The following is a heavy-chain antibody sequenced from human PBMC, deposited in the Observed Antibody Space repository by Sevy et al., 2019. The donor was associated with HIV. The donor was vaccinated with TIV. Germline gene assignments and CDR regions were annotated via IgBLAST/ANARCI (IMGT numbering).Heavy chain of an antibody. J-gene: IGHJ4*02. CDR3: AREGPRIAQFDY. V-gene: IGHV4-39*02. CDR1: GDSISNNDYY. D-gene: IGHD6-13*01. CDR2: IYYSGST. Sequence: SETLSLTSTVSGDSISNNDYYWAWIRQPPGKGLDWIGSIYYSGSTYYTPSLKSRVTISVDTSKNQFSLKLRSVTAADTAVYYCAREGPRIAQFDYWGQGTLVTVSS.